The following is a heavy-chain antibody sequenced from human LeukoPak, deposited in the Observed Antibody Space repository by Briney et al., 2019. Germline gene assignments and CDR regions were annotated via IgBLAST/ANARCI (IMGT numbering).Heavy chain of an antibody. Sequence: SVKVSCKASGGTSNSHAISWVRQAPGQGLEWMGGIIPNLGTTNRAQNFQDRVTLTADKSTNTAYMELTSLTSDDTAVYYCATTNDGGGYQWGDFFDFWGQGTLVAVCS. CDR3: ATTNDGGGYQWGDFFDF. CDR1: GGTSNSHA. CDR2: IIPNLGTT. D-gene: IGHD3-22*01. J-gene: IGHJ4*02. V-gene: IGHV1-69*10.